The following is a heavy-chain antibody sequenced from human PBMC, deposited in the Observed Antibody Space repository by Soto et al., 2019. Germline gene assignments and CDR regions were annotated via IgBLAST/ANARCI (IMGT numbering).Heavy chain of an antibody. J-gene: IGHJ4*02. Sequence: QVQLVQSGAEMKKPGSSVKVSCKASGYTFPSYGISWVRQAPGQGLEWMGWISAYNGNTHFAQKFQGRVTMTTDTSTTTAYMELRSMRSDDTAVYYFARTPAGGSSPRWGQGTLVTVSS. D-gene: IGHD1-26*01. CDR2: ISAYNGNT. CDR1: GYTFPSYG. V-gene: IGHV1-18*01. CDR3: ARTPAGGSSPR.